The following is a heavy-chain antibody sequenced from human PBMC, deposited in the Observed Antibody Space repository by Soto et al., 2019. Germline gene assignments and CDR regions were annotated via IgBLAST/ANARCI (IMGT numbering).Heavy chain of an antibody. CDR3: ARDLAKGGGSAGFDY. CDR1: GYTFTGYY. V-gene: IGHV1-2*02. J-gene: IGHJ4*02. D-gene: IGHD2-15*01. Sequence: QVQLVQSGAEVKKPGASVKVSCKASGYTFTGYYIHWVRQAPGQGLEWMGWINPNSGGTKYPQKFQGRLTTTRDTSLRIVYMSLTGLKSDDTAVYFCARDLAKGGGSAGFDYWGQGTLVAVSS. CDR2: INPNSGGT.